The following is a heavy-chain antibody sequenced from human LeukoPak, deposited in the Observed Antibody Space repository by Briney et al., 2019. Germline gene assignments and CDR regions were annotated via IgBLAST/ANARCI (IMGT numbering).Heavy chain of an antibody. CDR1: GGTFSSYA. D-gene: IGHD2-15*01. V-gene: IGHV1-69*05. CDR3: ARGRYCSADICTGGDSFDI. J-gene: IGHJ3*02. CDR2: IIPIFGTA. Sequence: SVKVSCKASGGTFSSYAISWVRQAPGQGLEWMGGIIPIFGTANYAQKFQGRVTITTDESTSTAYMELSSLRSEDTAVYYCARGRYCSADICTGGDSFDIWGQGTMVSVSP.